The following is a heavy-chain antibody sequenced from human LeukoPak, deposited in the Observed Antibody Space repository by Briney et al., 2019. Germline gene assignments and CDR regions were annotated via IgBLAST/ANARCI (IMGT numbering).Heavy chain of an antibody. CDR1: GYAFTSYD. V-gene: IGHV1-8*01. J-gene: IGHJ5*02. Sequence: ASVKVSCKASGYAFTSYDISWVRQATGQGLEWMGWMNPNSGNTGYAQKFQGRVTMTRNTSISTAYMELSSLRSEDTAVYYCARLSLGDWFDPWGQGTLVTVSS. CDR2: MNPNSGNT. CDR3: ARLSLGDWFDP. D-gene: IGHD3-16*01.